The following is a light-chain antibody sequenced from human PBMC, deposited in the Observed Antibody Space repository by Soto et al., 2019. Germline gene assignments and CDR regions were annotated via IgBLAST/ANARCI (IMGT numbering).Light chain of an antibody. V-gene: IGLV7-46*01. CDR2: DTS. CDR1: TGAVTSSHY. CDR3: LLSYSGARGV. Sequence: QAVVTQEPSLTVSPGGTATLTCGSSTGAVTSSHYPYWFQQKPGQAPRTLIYDTSNKHSWTPARFSGSLLGGKAALTLSGAQPEDEAEYYCLLSYSGARGVFGGGTQLTVL. J-gene: IGLJ2*01.